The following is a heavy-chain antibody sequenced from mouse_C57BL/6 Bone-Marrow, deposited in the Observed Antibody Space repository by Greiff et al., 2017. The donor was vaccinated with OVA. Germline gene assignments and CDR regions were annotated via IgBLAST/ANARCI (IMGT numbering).Heavy chain of an antibody. CDR1: GYTFTDYD. J-gene: IGHJ4*01. Sequence: VQLQQSGAELVRPGASVTLSCKASGYTFTDYDMHWVKQTPVHGLEWIGAIDPETGGPAYNQKFKGKAILTADKSSSTAYMELRSLTSEDSAVYYCTRDYYDYTMDYWGQGTAVTVSS. D-gene: IGHD2-4*01. CDR2: IDPETGGP. V-gene: IGHV1-15*01. CDR3: TRDYYDYTMDY.